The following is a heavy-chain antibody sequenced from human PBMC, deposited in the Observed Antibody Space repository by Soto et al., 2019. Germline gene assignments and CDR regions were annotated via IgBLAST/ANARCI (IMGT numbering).Heavy chain of an antibody. CDR3: ATEGEMSGASDWADYFDH. CDR1: GFAFSHVW. V-gene: IGHV3-15*01. CDR2: IKRKSDQGTT. J-gene: IGHJ4*01. D-gene: IGHD2-15*01. Sequence: EMQLVESGGGLVEPGGSLSLSCAASGFAFSHVWMTWVRQAPGKGREWVGRIKRKSDQGTTDYAAAVKGRFTISRDDSKNTLYLQMDSLKSEDTAVYYCATEGEMSGASDWADYFDHWGRGTLVTVSS.